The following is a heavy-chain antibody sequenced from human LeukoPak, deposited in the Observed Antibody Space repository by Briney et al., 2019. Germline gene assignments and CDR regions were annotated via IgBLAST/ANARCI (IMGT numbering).Heavy chain of an antibody. CDR3: AAQEGYGDYDNGFDY. V-gene: IGHV3-9*01. CDR1: GFTFDDYA. Sequence: GGSLRLSCAASGFTFDDYAMHWVRQAPGKGLEWVSGISWNSGSIGYADSVKGRFTISRDNSKNTLYLQMNSLRAEDTAVYYCAAQEGYGDYDNGFDYWGQGTLVTVSS. CDR2: ISWNSGSI. J-gene: IGHJ4*02. D-gene: IGHD4-17*01.